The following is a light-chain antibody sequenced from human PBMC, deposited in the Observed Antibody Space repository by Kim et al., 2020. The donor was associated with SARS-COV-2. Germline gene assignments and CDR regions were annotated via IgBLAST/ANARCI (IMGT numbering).Light chain of an antibody. CDR1: NIGSKS. Sequence: APGKTARITCGGNNIGSKSVPWYQQKPGQAPVLVIYYDSDRPSGIPERFSGSNSGNTATLTISRVEAGDEADYYCQVWDSSSEHWVFGGGTKVTVL. J-gene: IGLJ3*02. CDR2: YDS. V-gene: IGLV3-21*04. CDR3: QVWDSSSEHWV.